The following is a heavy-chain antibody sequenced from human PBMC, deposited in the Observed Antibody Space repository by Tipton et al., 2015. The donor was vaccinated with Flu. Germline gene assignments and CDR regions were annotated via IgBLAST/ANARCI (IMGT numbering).Heavy chain of an antibody. J-gene: IGHJ1*01. CDR1: GGSISSHY. CDR2: ISNSGST. V-gene: IGHV4-4*07. Sequence: TLSLTCTVSGGSISSHYWSWLRQPAGKGLEWIGRISNSGSTNYNVSLESRLSMSRDSSKNQLSLRLTSATAADTAVYYCARYGTYDGSRYFQHWGQGTLVTVSS. CDR3: ARYGTYDGSRYFQH. D-gene: IGHD1-26*01.